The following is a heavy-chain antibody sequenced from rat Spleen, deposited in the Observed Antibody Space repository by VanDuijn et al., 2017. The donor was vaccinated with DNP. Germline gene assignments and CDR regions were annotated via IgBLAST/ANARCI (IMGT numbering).Heavy chain of an antibody. CDR2: ITTSGGNT. V-gene: IGHV5-31*01. J-gene: IGHJ3*01. D-gene: IGHD1-4*01. CDR3: ARPYGYNNGGFAY. CDR1: GFTFSTFW. Sequence: EVQLVESGGDLVQPGRSLKLSCVASGFTFSTFWMTWIRQVPGKGLEWVASITTSGGNTYYPDSVKGRFTISRDNAKNTLYLQMNSLRSEDTATYYCARPYGYNNGGFAYWGQGTLVTVSS.